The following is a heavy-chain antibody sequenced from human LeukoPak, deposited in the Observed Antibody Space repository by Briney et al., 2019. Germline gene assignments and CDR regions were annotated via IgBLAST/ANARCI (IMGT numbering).Heavy chain of an antibody. CDR2: INHSGST. CDR3: ARTPGYSSGWYRYYFDY. D-gene: IGHD6-19*01. Sequence: PSETLSLTCAVYGGSFSGYYWSWIRQPPGKGLEWIGEINHSGSTNYNPSLKSRVTISVDTSKNQFSLKLSSVTAADTAVYHCARTPGYSSGWYRYYFDYWGQGTLVTVSS. V-gene: IGHV4-34*01. J-gene: IGHJ4*02. CDR1: GGSFSGYY.